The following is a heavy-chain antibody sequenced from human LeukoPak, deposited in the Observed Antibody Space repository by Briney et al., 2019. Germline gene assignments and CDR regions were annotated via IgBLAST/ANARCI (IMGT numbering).Heavy chain of an antibody. Sequence: GGSLRLSCAASGFTFSSYAMSWVRQAPGKGLEWVSALSGSGGSTYYADSVKGRFTISRDNSKNTLYLQMNSLRAEDTAVYYCAKDLGAGTSFSDYWGQGTLVTVSS. CDR3: AKDLGAGTSFSDY. D-gene: IGHD1-26*01. CDR1: GFTFSSYA. J-gene: IGHJ4*02. CDR2: LSGSGGST. V-gene: IGHV3-23*01.